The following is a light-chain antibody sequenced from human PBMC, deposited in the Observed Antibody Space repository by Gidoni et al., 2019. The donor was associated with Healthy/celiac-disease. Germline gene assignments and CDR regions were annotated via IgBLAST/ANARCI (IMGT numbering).Light chain of an antibody. V-gene: IGKV1-9*01. J-gene: IGKJ3*01. CDR2: AAA. CDR1: QGMSSY. CDR3: QQLNSYPPFT. Sequence: DIQLTQSPSFLSASVGDRVTITCRASQGMSSYLAWYQQKPGKAPKLLIYAAATLQSGVPSRFSGSGSGTEFTLTISSLQPEDFATYYCQQLNSYPPFTFGPGTKVEIK.